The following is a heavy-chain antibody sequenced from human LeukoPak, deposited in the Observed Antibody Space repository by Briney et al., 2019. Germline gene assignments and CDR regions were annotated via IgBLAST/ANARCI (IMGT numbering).Heavy chain of an antibody. CDR1: GYTFTGYY. J-gene: IGHJ6*02. CDR2: INPNSGGT. Sequence: ASVKVSCTASGYTFTGYYMHWVRQAPGQGLEWMGRINPNSGGTNYAQKFQGRVTMTRDTSISTAYMELSRLRSDDTAVYYCARDPMELPDHYYYYGMDVWGQGTTVTVSS. V-gene: IGHV1-2*06. CDR3: ARDPMELPDHYYYYGMDV. D-gene: IGHD1-7*01.